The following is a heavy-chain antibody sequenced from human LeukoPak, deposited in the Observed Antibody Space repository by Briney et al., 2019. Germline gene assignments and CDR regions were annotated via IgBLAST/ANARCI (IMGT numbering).Heavy chain of an antibody. CDR1: GFTFSSYS. V-gene: IGHV3-48*02. CDR3: AREAGTSQGSSWLRLYYFGY. CDR2: ISSSGSTI. D-gene: IGHD6-13*01. J-gene: IGHJ4*02. Sequence: GGSLRLSCAASGFTFSSYSMNWVRQAPGKGLEWVSYISSSGSTIYYADSLRGRFTISRDNAKNSLYLQMNSLRDEDTAVYYCAREAGTSQGSSWLRLYYFGYWGQGTLVTVSS.